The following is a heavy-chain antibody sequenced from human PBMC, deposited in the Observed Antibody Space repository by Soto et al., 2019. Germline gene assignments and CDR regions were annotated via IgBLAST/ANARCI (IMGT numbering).Heavy chain of an antibody. D-gene: IGHD3-22*01. CDR2: IYSGGST. Sequence: EVQLVESGGSLIQPGGSLRLSCAASGFTVSSSYMSWVRQAPGQGLGWVLVIYSGGSTYYADSVKGRFTISRDNSKNTLYLQINRLRAEDTAVYYCARAPGSSGYSDHFDYWGQGTLVTVSS. J-gene: IGHJ4*02. CDR1: GFTVSSSY. V-gene: IGHV3-53*01. CDR3: ARAPGSSGYSDHFDY.